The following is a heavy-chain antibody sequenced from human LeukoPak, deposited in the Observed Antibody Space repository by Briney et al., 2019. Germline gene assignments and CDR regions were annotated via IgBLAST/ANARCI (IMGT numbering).Heavy chain of an antibody. D-gene: IGHD2-2*01. Sequence: GASVKVSCKASGYTFTGYYMHWVRQAPGQGLEWMGWINPNSGGTNYAQKFQGRVTMTRDTSISTAYMELSRLRSDDTAVYYCARELEYCSSTSCHADYWGQGTLVTVSS. J-gene: IGHJ4*02. CDR2: INPNSGGT. CDR3: ARELEYCSSTSCHADY. V-gene: IGHV1-2*02. CDR1: GYTFTGYY.